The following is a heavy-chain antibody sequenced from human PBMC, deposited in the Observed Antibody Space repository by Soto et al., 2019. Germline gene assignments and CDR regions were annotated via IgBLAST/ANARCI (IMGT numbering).Heavy chain of an antibody. V-gene: IGHV3-7*04. J-gene: IGHJ4*02. D-gene: IGHD3-3*01. Sequence: EVQLVESGGGLVQPGGSLRLSCAASGFTFSSYYLSWVRLAPGKGLEWVAIINEDGSTKYSVDSVKGRFTISRDNAQNSLYLQMNSLRAEDTAVYYSVRAQGFLMNYGGQGTLVTVSS. CDR1: GFTFSSYY. CDR2: INEDGSTK. CDR3: VRAQGFLMNY.